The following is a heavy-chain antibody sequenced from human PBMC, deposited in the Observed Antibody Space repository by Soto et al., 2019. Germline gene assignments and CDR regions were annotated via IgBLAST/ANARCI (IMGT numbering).Heavy chain of an antibody. D-gene: IGHD3-3*01. J-gene: IGHJ3*02. Sequence: QLHLVQSGAVVKKPGASVTVSCSASGYPVTAYYMHWVRQAPGRGLGWMGGINPATGAAKYTQTFQGRVTMTRDTSTSTVFMAPSGLTSEDTAVFYCARGGGVGVAGSAAFDMWGQGTLVTVSS. V-gene: IGHV1-2*02. CDR2: INPATGAA. CDR1: GYPVTAYY. CDR3: ARGGGVGVAGSAAFDM.